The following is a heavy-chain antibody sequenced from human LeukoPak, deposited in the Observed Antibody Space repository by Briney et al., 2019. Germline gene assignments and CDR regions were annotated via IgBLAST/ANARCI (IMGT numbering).Heavy chain of an antibody. D-gene: IGHD2-2*01. CDR3: ARGGLGYCSSTSCFNWFDP. Sequence: PSETLSLTCAVYGGSFSGYYWSWIRQPPGKGLEWIGEINHSGSTNYNPSLKSRVTISVDTSKNQSSLKLSSVTAADTAVYYCARGGLGYCSSTSCFNWFDPWGQGTLVTVSS. CDR2: INHSGST. J-gene: IGHJ5*02. CDR1: GGSFSGYY. V-gene: IGHV4-34*01.